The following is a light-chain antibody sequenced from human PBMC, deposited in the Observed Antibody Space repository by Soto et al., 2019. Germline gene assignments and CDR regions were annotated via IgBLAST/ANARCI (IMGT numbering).Light chain of an antibody. CDR3: QQRDNWPWT. J-gene: IGKJ1*01. CDR1: RRVNTY. V-gene: IGKV3-11*01. CDR2: DAS. Sequence: ETVLTPSPGTLSLSPGDRASLSCRASRRVNTYLAWYQQKSGQAPRLLIFDASNRAAGTPARFSGSGSGTDFTLTISSLEPEDFAVYYCQQRDNWPWTFGQGTKVDIK.